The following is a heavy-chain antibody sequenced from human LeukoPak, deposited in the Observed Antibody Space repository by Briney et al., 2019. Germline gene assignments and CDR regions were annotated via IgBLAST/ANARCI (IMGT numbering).Heavy chain of an antibody. D-gene: IGHD3-16*01. J-gene: IGHJ4*02. CDR2: ISWNSGSI. CDR1: GFTFDDYA. Sequence: RSGRSLRLSCAASGFTFDDYAMHWVRQAPGKGLEWVSGISWNSGSIGYADSVKGRFTISRDNAKNSLYLQMNSLRAEDTAVYYCARDSLRAYDYVWGSYRHIPDYWGQGTLVTVSS. CDR3: ARDSLRAYDYVWGSYRHIPDY. V-gene: IGHV3-9*01.